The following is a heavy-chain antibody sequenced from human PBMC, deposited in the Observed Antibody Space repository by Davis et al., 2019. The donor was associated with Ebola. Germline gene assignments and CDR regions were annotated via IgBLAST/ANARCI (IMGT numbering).Heavy chain of an antibody. CDR3: ARVKRNYGDYLNDAFDI. D-gene: IGHD4-17*01. CDR2: IYYSGNT. J-gene: IGHJ3*02. CDR1: GGSISSHY. V-gene: IGHV4-59*11. Sequence: PSETLSLTCTVSGGSISSHYWSWIRQPPGKGLEYIGYIYYSGNTNYNPSLKSRVTISVDTSKKPLSLKLSSVTAADTAVYYCARVKRNYGDYLNDAFDIWGQGTMVTVSS.